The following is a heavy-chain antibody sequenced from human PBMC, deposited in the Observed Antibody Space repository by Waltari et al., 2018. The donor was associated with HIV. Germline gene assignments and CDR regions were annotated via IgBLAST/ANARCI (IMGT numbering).Heavy chain of an antibody. Sequence: QLQLQESGPGLVKPSETLSLTCTVSDGSIDRSSYYWGWIRQPPGKGLEWIGSIYYSGSTYDNPSLKSRVTRSVATSKNRFSMKLSSVTAADTAVYYCARHVGGYDSSGYFPYYFDYWGQGALVTVSS. D-gene: IGHD3-22*01. J-gene: IGHJ4*02. CDR1: DGSIDRSSYY. CDR2: IYYSGST. CDR3: ARHVGGYDSSGYFPYYFDY. V-gene: IGHV4-39*01.